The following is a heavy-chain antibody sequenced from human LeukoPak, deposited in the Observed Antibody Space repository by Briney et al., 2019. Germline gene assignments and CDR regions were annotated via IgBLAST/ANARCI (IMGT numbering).Heavy chain of an antibody. D-gene: IGHD3-22*01. CDR3: AAFPDSGVVVITDGQTSYFFEY. CDR2: IVVGSGNT. Sequence: ASVKVSCKAAGFTFTSSAVQWVRQARGQRLGWIGWIVVGSGNTNYAQKFQERVTITSDMSTSTAYMELSSLRSEDTAVYYCAAFPDSGVVVITDGQTSYFFEYWGQGTLVTVSS. V-gene: IGHV1-58*01. J-gene: IGHJ4*02. CDR1: GFTFTSSA.